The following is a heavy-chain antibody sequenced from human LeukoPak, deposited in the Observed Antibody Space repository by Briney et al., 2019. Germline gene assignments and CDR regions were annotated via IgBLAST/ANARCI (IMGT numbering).Heavy chain of an antibody. CDR2: VYNTGST. CDR1: GGSTSSFY. V-gene: IGHV4-59*01. Sequence: SETLSLTCTVSGGSTSSFYWSWFRQPPGKRLEWIGYVYNTGSTNYNPSLKSRVTISVDTSKNQLSLNLRSVAAADTAVYYCARAIGNDWHFDYWGQGILVTVSS. CDR3: ARAIGNDWHFDY. D-gene: IGHD1-1*01. J-gene: IGHJ4*02.